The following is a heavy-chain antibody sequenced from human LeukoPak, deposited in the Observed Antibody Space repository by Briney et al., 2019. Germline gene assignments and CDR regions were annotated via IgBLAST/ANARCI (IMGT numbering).Heavy chain of an antibody. CDR2: IYYSGST. V-gene: IGHV4-39*07. D-gene: IGHD4-17*01. CDR1: GGSISSSSYY. J-gene: IGHJ4*02. CDR3: ARRYDYGDSHFDY. Sequence: SETLSLTCTVSGGSISSSSYYWGWIRQPPGKGLEWIGSIYYSGSTYYNPSLKSRVTISVDTSKNQFSLKLSSVTAADTAVYYCARRYDYGDSHFDYWGQGTLVTVSS.